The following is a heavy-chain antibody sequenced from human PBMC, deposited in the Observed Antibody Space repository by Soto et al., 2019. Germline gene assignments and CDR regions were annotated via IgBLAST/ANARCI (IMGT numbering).Heavy chain of an antibody. CDR2: ISSSSSYI. CDR3: ARFEGGMGGFDY. Sequence: EVQPVESGGGLVKPGGSLRLSCAASGFTFSSYSMNWVRQAPGKGLEWVSSISSSSSYIYYADSVKGRFTISRDNAKNSLYLQMNSLRAEDTAVYYCARFEGGMGGFDYWGQGTLVTVSS. CDR1: GFTFSSYS. V-gene: IGHV3-21*01. J-gene: IGHJ4*02. D-gene: IGHD3-16*01.